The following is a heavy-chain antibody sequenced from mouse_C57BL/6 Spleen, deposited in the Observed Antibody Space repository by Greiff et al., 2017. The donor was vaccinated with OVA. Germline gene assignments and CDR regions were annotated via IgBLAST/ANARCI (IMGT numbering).Heavy chain of an antibody. CDR2: IDPSDSYT. D-gene: IGHD1-1*01. V-gene: IGHV1-50*01. J-gene: IGHJ3*01. Sequence: VQLQQPGAELVKPGASVKLSCKASGYTFTSYWMQWVKQRPGQGLEWIGEIDPSDSYTNYNQKFKGKATLTVDTSSSTAYMQLSSLTSEDSAVYYCARPYYCGSRAWFAYWGQGTLVTVSA. CDR3: ARPYYCGSRAWFAY. CDR1: GYTFTSYW.